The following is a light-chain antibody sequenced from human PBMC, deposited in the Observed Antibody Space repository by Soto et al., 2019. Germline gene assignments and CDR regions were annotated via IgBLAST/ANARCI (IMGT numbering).Light chain of an antibody. CDR1: SSDVGGYNY. CDR3: CSYTSPSTHV. V-gene: IGLV2-14*01. J-gene: IGLJ1*01. Sequence: HPGALPSTPAQSIAISCTGTSSDVGGYNYVSWYQHHPGKAPKLIIYQVSYRPPGVSNRFSGSKSGNTASLTISGLQAAVEADYYCCSYTSPSTHVFGTGTKVTVL. CDR2: QVS.